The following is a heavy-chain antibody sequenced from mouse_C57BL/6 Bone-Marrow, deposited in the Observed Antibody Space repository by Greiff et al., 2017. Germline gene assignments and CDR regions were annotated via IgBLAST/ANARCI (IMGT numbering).Heavy chain of an antibody. Sequence: VQLQQSGPELVKPGASVKISCKASGYAFSSSWMNWVKQRPGKGLEWIGRIYPGDGDTNYNGKFKGKATLTADKFSSTAYMQLSSLTSEDSAVYFCARPIYYYGSTWFAYWGQGTLVTVSA. D-gene: IGHD1-1*01. CDR2: IYPGDGDT. V-gene: IGHV1-82*01. CDR3: ARPIYYYGSTWFAY. CDR1: GYAFSSSW. J-gene: IGHJ3*01.